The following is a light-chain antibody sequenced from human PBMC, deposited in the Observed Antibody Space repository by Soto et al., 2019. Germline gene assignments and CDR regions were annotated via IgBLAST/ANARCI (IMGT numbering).Light chain of an antibody. Sequence: EIVMTQSPATLSVSPGERATLSCRASQSVSSYLAWYQQKPDQAPRLLIYGPSTRATGIPARFSGSGSGTEFTLTISSLQSEDFAVYYCQQYHNWPLTFGGGTKVEVK. CDR3: QQYHNWPLT. CDR1: QSVSSY. J-gene: IGKJ4*01. V-gene: IGKV3-15*01. CDR2: GPS.